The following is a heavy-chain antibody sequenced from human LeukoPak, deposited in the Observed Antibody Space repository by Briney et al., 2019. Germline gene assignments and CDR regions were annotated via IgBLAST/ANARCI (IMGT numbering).Heavy chain of an antibody. CDR1: GFTFSSYA. D-gene: IGHD6-13*01. CDR2: ISYDGSNK. J-gene: IGHJ4*02. CDR3: ARDLRRYTAAAIDY. V-gene: IGHV3-30*04. Sequence: PGGSLRLSCAASGFTFSSYAMHWVRQAPGKGLEWVAVISYDGSNKYYADSVKGRFTISRDNSKNTLYLQMNSLRAEDTAVYYCARDLRRYTAAAIDYWGQGTLVTVSS.